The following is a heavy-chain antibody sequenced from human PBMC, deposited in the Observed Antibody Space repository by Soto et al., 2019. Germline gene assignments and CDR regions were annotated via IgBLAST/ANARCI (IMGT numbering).Heavy chain of an antibody. V-gene: IGHV1-69*02. CDR1: GGTFSSYT. Sequence: SVKVSCKASGGTFSSYTISWVRQAPGQGLEWMGRIIPILGIANYAQKFQGRVTITADKSTSTAYMELSSLRSEDTAVYYCARSIVGATTGMDVWGQGTTVTVSS. J-gene: IGHJ6*02. CDR2: IIPILGIA. D-gene: IGHD1-26*01. CDR3: ARSIVGATTGMDV.